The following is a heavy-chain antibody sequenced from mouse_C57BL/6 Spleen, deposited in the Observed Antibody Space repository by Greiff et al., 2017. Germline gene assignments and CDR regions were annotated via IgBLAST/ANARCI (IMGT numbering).Heavy chain of an antibody. D-gene: IGHD1-1*01. CDR3: ARNGGSTVGGFDY. V-gene: IGHV1-4*01. CDR2: IHPSSGYT. Sequence: VQLQQSGAELARPGASVKMSCKASGYTFTSYTMHWVKQRPGQGLEWIGYIHPSSGYTKYNQKFKDKATLTADKSSSTAYMQLSSLTSEDAAVYYCARNGGSTVGGFDYWGQGTTLTVSS. J-gene: IGHJ2*01. CDR1: GYTFTSYT.